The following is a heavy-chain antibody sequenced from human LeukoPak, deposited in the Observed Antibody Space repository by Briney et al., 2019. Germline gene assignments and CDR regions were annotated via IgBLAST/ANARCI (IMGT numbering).Heavy chain of an antibody. CDR2: MNPNSGYT. V-gene: IGHV1-8*02. CDR3: ARGVLWSRLYYFDC. CDR1: GYTFTSYD. D-gene: IGHD2-8*02. Sequence: ASVKVSCKASGYTFTSYDINWVRQATGQGLEWMGWMNPNSGYTDYAQKFQGRVTMTRNTSISTAYMELSSLRSEDTAVYYCARGVLWSRLYYFDCWGQGTLVTVSS. J-gene: IGHJ4*02.